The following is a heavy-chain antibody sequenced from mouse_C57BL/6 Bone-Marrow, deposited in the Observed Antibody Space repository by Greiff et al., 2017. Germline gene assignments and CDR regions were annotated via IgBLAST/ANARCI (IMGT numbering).Heavy chain of an antibody. J-gene: IGHJ2*01. CDR1: GFTFSDYG. D-gene: IGHD1-1*01. V-gene: IGHV5-17*01. CDR2: ISRGSSTI. CDR3: ARTDYYGSSYVGGY. Sequence: EVQVVESGGGLVKPGGSLKLSCAASGFTFSDYGMHWVRQAPEKGLEWVAYISRGSSTIYYADTVKGRFTISRDNAKNTLFLQMTSLRSEDTAMYYCARTDYYGSSYVGGYWGQGTTLTVSS.